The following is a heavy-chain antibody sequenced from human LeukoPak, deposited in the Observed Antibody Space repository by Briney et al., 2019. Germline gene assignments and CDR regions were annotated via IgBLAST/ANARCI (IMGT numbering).Heavy chain of an antibody. CDR1: GGSISSYY. CDR3: ARRGGYYDSSGYRSRLYYYYYMDV. J-gene: IGHJ6*03. V-gene: IGHV4-59*12. CDR2: IYYSGST. Sequence: SETLSLTCTVSGGSISSYYWSWIRQPPGKGLEWIGYIYYSGSTNYNPSLKSRVTISVDTSKNQFSLKLSSVTAADTAVYYCARRGGYYDSSGYRSRLYYYYYMDVWGKGTTVTISS. D-gene: IGHD3-22*01.